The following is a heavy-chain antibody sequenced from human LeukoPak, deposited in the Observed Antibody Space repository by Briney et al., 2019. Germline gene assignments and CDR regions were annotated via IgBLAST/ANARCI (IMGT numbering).Heavy chain of an antibody. Sequence: GESLRLSCAASGFTFSSYSMNWVRQAPGKGLEWVSSVSSSGSYIYFADSVKGRFTISRDNAKNSLYLQMNSLRAEDTAVYYCARACSSTSCYFAFDIWGQGTMVTVFS. D-gene: IGHD2-2*01. CDR2: VSSSGSYI. CDR1: GFTFSSYS. J-gene: IGHJ3*02. V-gene: IGHV3-21*01. CDR3: ARACSSTSCYFAFDI.